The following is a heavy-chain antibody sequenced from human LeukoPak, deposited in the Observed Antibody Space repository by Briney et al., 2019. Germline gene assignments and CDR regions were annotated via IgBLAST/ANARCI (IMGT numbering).Heavy chain of an antibody. CDR3: ASLYGDYVASDY. J-gene: IGHJ4*02. CDR2: INPNSGGT. Sequence: ASVKVSCKASGYRFTVYYMHWVRQAPGQGLEWMGWINPNSGGTNYAQKFLGRVTMTRDTSISTAYMELSRLRSDDTAVYYCASLYGDYVASDYWGQGTLVTVSS. D-gene: IGHD4-17*01. CDR1: GYRFTVYY. V-gene: IGHV1-2*02.